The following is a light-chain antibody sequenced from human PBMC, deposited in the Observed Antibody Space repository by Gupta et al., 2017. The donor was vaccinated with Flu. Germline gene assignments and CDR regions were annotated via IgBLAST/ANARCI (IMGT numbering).Light chain of an antibody. CDR3: AAWDDSLSGLV. V-gene: IGLV1-47*01. CDR2: KNN. J-gene: IGLJ3*02. Sequence: QSVLIQPSSATGNTGQRVTISCSHSRSNLGTNNINWFQHLPGTAPQLLISKNNQRPSGVPDRFSGSKSGTSASLAISGLRSEDEADYYCAAWDDSLSGLVFGGGTKVTVL. CDR1: RSNLGTNN.